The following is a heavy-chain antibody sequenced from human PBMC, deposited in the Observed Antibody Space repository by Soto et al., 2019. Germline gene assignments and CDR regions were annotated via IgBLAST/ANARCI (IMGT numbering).Heavy chain of an antibody. CDR2: INSDGSST. D-gene: IGHD6-19*01. CDR1: GFTFSSYW. V-gene: IGHV3-74*01. CDR3: ARDDRWLEGRLDY. J-gene: IGHJ4*02. Sequence: GESLKISCAASGFTFSSYWMHWVRQAPGKGLVWVSRINSDGSSTSYADSVKGRFTISRDNAKNTLYLQMNSLRAEDTAVYYCARDDRWLEGRLDYWGQGTLVTVSS.